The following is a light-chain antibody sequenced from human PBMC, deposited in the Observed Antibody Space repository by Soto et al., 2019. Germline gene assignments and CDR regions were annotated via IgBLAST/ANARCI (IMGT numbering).Light chain of an antibody. V-gene: IGKV1-5*01. Sequence: DIQMTQSPSTLSASIGDRVTITCRASQNINNRIAWYQQKPGKAPKFLIYDASTLESGVPSRFSGSGFGTEFSLTISSLQPDDFGSYYCQHMRTFGQGTKVDIK. CDR3: QHMRT. J-gene: IGKJ1*01. CDR1: QNINNR. CDR2: DAS.